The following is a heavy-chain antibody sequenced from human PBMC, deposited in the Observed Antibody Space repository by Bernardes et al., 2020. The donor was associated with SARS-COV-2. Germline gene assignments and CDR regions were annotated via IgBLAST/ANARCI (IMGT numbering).Heavy chain of an antibody. V-gene: IGHV3-53*01. CDR1: GFTVSSNY. Sequence: GGSLRLSCAASGFTVSSNYMSWVRQAPGKGLEWVSVIYSGGSTYYADPVKGRFTISRDNSKNTLYLQMNSLRAEDTAVYYCARASAGYSSSWYTFDPWGQGTLVTVSS. J-gene: IGHJ5*02. D-gene: IGHD6-13*01. CDR3: ARASAGYSSSWYTFDP. CDR2: IYSGGST.